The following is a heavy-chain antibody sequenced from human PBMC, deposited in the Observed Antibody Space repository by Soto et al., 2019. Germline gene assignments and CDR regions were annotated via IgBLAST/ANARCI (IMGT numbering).Heavy chain of an antibody. Sequence: QVQLVQSGAEVKKPGASVKVSCKASGYTFTSYGISWVRQAPGQGLERMGWISAHNGNTNYAQKLQGRVTMTTDTSTSTAYMELRSLRSDDTAVYYCARDALRWGSSSSGLFDPCGQGPLVPVSS. CDR3: ARDALRWGSSSSGLFDP. CDR2: ISAHNGNT. CDR1: GYTFTSYG. J-gene: IGHJ5*02. V-gene: IGHV1-18*01. D-gene: IGHD6-6*01.